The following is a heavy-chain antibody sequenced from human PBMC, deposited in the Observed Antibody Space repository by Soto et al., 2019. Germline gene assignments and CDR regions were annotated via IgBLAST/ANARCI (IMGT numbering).Heavy chain of an antibody. J-gene: IGHJ4*02. Sequence: GGSLRLSCAASGFTFSSYSMNWVRQAPGKGLEWVSSISSSSSYIYYADSVKGRFTISRDNAKNSLYLPMNSLRAEDTAVYYCARTYSGYDFGLPDYWGQGTLVTVSS. CDR1: GFTFSSYS. D-gene: IGHD5-12*01. CDR3: ARTYSGYDFGLPDY. CDR2: ISSSSSYI. V-gene: IGHV3-21*01.